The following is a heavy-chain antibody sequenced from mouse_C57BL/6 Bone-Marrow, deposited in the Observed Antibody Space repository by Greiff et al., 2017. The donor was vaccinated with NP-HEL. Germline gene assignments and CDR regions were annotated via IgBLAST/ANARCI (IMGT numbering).Heavy chain of an antibody. J-gene: IGHJ2*01. CDR1: GFTFSSYA. Sequence: EVQGVESGGGLVKPGGSLKLSCAASGFTFSSYAMSWVRQTPEKRLEWVATISDGGSYTYYPDNVKGRFTISRDNAKNNLYLQMSHLKSEDTAMYYCARDLVDYWGKGTTLTVSS. V-gene: IGHV5-4*01. CDR2: ISDGGSYT. CDR3: ARDLVDY.